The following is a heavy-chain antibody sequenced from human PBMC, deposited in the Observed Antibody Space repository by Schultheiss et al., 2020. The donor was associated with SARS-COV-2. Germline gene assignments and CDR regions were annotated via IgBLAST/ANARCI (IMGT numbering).Heavy chain of an antibody. CDR1: GGSFSGYY. CDR3: ARDEGGSYKGVSFDY. CDR2: IYTSGST. J-gene: IGHJ4*02. Sequence: SETLSLTCAVYGGSFSGYYWSWIRQPPGKGLEWIGRIYTSGSTNYNPSLKSRVTMSVDTSKNQFSLKLSSVTAADTAVYYCARDEGGSYKGVSFDYWGQGTLVTVSS. D-gene: IGHD1-26*01. V-gene: IGHV4-4*07.